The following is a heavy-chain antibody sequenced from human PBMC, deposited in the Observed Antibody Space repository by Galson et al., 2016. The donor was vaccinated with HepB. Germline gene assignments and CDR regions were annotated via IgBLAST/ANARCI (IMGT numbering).Heavy chain of an antibody. J-gene: IGHJ5*02. CDR1: GGTFGNYT. CDR2: ISPIFDTA. V-gene: IGHV1-69*13. D-gene: IGHD2-15*01. Sequence: SVKVSCKASGGTFGNYTINWVRQAPGQGLEWMGGISPIFDTAAFTQKFQGRVTFTADEATNTAYMEVSSLRSDDTAIYYCASVSSTYCSPGSCSLGWFDPWGQGTLVTVSS. CDR3: ASVSSTYCSPGSCSLGWFDP.